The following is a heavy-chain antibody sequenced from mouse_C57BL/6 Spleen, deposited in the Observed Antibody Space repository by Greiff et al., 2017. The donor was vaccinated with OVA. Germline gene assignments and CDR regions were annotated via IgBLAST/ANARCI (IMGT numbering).Heavy chain of an antibody. D-gene: IGHD3-2*02. CDR1: GYAFTNYL. Sequence: VKLMESGAELVRPGTSVKVSCKASGYAFTNYLIEWVKQRPGQGLEWIGVINPGSGGTNYNEKFKGKATLTADKSSSTAYMQLSSLTSEDSAVYFCAREGSGYVRYFDYWGQGTTLTVSS. V-gene: IGHV1-54*01. J-gene: IGHJ2*01. CDR3: AREGSGYVRYFDY. CDR2: INPGSGGT.